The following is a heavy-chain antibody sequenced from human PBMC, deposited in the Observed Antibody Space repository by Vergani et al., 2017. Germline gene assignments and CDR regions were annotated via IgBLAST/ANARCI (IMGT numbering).Heavy chain of an antibody. J-gene: IGHJ5*02. CDR2: MNPKSGNS. D-gene: IGHD2-15*01. CDR1: GYTFIEYD. CDR3: ARAPGRRCSGGSCYSSFQWFDP. Sequence: QVQLVQSGAEVKKPGASVKVSCWASGYTFIEYDIDWVRQAAGQGLEWMGWMNPKSGNSGFAQKFQGRVTMTRDTSISTAYMELNSLTSEDTAVYYCARAPGRRCSGGSCYSSFQWFDPWGQGTLVTVFS. V-gene: IGHV1-8*01.